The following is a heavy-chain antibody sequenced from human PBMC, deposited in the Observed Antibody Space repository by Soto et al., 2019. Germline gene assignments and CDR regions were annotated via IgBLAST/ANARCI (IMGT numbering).Heavy chain of an antibody. V-gene: IGHV3-30-3*01. J-gene: IGHJ5*01. CDR3: ARDGASVGTGRYNGPDS. Sequence: QVQLVESGGGVVQPGTSLRLSCAASGFIFNNYAMFWIRQAPGKGLEWVALISYDGCNAFYSDAVKGRFTVSRDNSKKTGFLQINSLMSEDMAVDVWARDGASVGTGRYNGPDSWGQGTLVTVS. CDR1: GFIFNNYA. D-gene: IGHD1-26*01. CDR2: ISYDGCNA.